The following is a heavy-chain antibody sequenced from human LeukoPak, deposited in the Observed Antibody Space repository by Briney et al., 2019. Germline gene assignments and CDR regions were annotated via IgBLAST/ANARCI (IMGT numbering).Heavy chain of an antibody. CDR3: AKAHVPTMIRGVVSSD. V-gene: IGHV3-23*01. D-gene: IGHD3-10*01. J-gene: IGHJ4*02. CDR1: GFTFSSYA. CDR2: ISPSGGVT. Sequence: GGSLRLSCAASGFTFSSYAMSWVRQAPGKGLEWVSAISPSGGVTFYSDSVRGRFTISRDYSKDTLFLQMNSLRAEDTALYYCAKAHVPTMIRGVVSSDWGQGTLVTVSS.